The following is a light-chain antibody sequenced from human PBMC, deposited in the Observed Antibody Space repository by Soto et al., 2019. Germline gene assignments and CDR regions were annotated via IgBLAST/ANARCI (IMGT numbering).Light chain of an antibody. Sequence: IQMTQSPPSLSASVGDRATITCRASETIYRYLNWYQQKPGKAPSLLISDASTLQGGVPSRFSGSGSGTDFTLSISSLQSEDSATYYCQQSYKTQHTFGQGTKVDIK. J-gene: IGKJ2*01. CDR2: DAS. V-gene: IGKV1-39*01. CDR1: ETIYRY. CDR3: QQSYKTQHT.